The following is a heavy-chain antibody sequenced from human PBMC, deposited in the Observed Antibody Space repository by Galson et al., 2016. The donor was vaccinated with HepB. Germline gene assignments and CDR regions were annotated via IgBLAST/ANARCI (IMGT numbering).Heavy chain of an antibody. J-gene: IGHJ4*02. CDR2: IYPGDSDT. CDR1: GSNFPNYW. Sequence: QSGAEVKKPGESLKISCKGSGSNFPNYWIGWVRQMPGKGLEWMGIIYPGDSDTRYSPSFQGQVTISADKSISTAYLQWSSLKASDTAMYYCARHKGAEAAALGDWGQGTLVTVSS. V-gene: IGHV5-51*01. D-gene: IGHD6-13*01. CDR3: ARHKGAEAAALGD.